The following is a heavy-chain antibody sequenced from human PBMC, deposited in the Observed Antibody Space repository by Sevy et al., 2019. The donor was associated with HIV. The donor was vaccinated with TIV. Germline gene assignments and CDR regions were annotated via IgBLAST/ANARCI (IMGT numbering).Heavy chain of an antibody. V-gene: IGHV1-24*01. CDR3: ATLDFWSENPFYGTDV. CDR1: GYTITKLP. CDR2: FDPEDGET. D-gene: IGHD3-3*01. Sequence: ASVKVSCKVSGYTITKLPMHWVRQAPGKGLEWMGGFDPEDGETIYAQRFQGRVTMTEDTSTDTAYMELSSLRSEDTAVYYCATLDFWSENPFYGTDVWGQWTTVTVSS. J-gene: IGHJ6*02.